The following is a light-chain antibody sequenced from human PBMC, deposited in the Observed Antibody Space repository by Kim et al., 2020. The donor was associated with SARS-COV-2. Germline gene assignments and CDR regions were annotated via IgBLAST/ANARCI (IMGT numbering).Light chain of an antibody. CDR3: QQRSNWPT. Sequence: PGERATLSCRASQSVSSYLAWYQQKPGQAPRLLIYDASNRATGIPARFSGSGSGTDFTLTISSLEPEDFAVYYCQQRSNWPTFGGGTKVDIK. V-gene: IGKV3-11*01. CDR2: DAS. J-gene: IGKJ4*01. CDR1: QSVSSY.